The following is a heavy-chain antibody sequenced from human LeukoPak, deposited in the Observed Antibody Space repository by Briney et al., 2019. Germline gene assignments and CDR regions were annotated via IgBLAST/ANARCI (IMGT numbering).Heavy chain of an antibody. V-gene: IGHV3-7*04. CDR3: VRGDWYFES. D-gene: IGHD2-21*01. J-gene: IGHJ4*02. Sequence: PGGSLRLSCATSGFNFSDSRMTWVRQAPGKGLQWVANINRDGTEKHFLDSVGGRFTISRDNAKKSLYLQMSSLRPQDTALYFCVRGDWYFESWGQGTLVTVSS. CDR2: INRDGTEK. CDR1: GFNFSDSR.